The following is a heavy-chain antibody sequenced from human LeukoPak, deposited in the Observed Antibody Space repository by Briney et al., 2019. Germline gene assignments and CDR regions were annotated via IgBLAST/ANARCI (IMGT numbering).Heavy chain of an antibody. Sequence: GGSLRLSCAASGFTFSSYAMHWVRQAPGKGLEWVAVISYDGSNKYYADSVKGRFTISRDNSKNTLYLQRNSLRAEDTAVYYCARGSSTMVRGVKRWYYFDYWGQGTLVTVSS. CDR1: GFTFSSYA. V-gene: IGHV3-30*01. J-gene: IGHJ4*02. CDR3: ARGSSTMVRGVKRWYYFDY. CDR2: ISYDGSNK. D-gene: IGHD3-10*01.